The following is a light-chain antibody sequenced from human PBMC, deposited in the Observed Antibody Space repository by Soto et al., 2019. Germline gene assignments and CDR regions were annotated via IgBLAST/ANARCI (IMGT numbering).Light chain of an antibody. J-gene: IGLJ2*01. Sequence: QSVLTQPPSVSEAQGQKVTSSCSGTSSNIGDNYVSWYQQLPGAAPRLLMYENNKRLSGTPDRFSGSKSGTSATLDITGLQTGDEADYYCVTWDSSLCVGGVFGGGTKLTVL. CDR1: SSNIGDNY. CDR2: ENN. V-gene: IGLV1-51*02. CDR3: VTWDSSLCVGGV.